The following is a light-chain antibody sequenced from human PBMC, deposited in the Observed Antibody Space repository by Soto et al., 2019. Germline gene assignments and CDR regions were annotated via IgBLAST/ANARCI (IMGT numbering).Light chain of an antibody. Sequence: DIVMTQSPDSLAVSLGERATINCKSSQSVLHSSNNKNYLAWYHQKPGQPPKLLIYWASTRESGVPDRFSGSGSGTDFTLTISSLQAEDVAVYYCQQYYSARTFGQGTKLEIK. CDR2: WAS. CDR1: QSVLHSSNNKNY. J-gene: IGKJ2*02. CDR3: QQYYSART. V-gene: IGKV4-1*01.